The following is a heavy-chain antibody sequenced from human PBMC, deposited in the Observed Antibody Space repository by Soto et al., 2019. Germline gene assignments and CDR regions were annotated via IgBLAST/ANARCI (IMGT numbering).Heavy chain of an antibody. D-gene: IGHD4-17*01. Sequence: QLQLQESGPGLVKPSETLSLTCTVSGGSISSSSYYWGWIRQPPGKGLERIGSIYYSGSSYYNPALKSRVPISVDTSKNQFTLKLSSVTAADTAVYYCARHSLALTDYGDHVLPYYFDYWGQGTLVTVSS. V-gene: IGHV4-39*01. CDR2: IYYSGSS. J-gene: IGHJ4*02. CDR1: GGSISSSSYY. CDR3: ARHSLALTDYGDHVLPYYFDY.